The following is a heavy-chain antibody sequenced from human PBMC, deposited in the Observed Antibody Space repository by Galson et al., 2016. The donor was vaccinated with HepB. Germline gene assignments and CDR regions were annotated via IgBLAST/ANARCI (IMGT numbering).Heavy chain of an antibody. J-gene: IGHJ6*02. CDR3: TKYPYSVYAPYFYYGMDV. CDR1: GFTFSNYA. CDR2: ISGSGGTT. Sequence: SLRLSCAASGFTFSNYAMSWVRQAPGKGLEWVSAISGSGGTTYQADSVKGRFTISRDNSKNTPYLQMNSMRAEDTAVYYCTKYPYSVYAPYFYYGMDVWGQGTTVTVS. V-gene: IGHV3-23*01. D-gene: IGHD3-16*02.